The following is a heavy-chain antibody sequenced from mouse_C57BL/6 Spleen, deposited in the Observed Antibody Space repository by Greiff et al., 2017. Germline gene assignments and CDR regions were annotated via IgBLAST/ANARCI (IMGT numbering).Heavy chain of an antibody. D-gene: IGHD1-1*01. J-gene: IGHJ3*01. CDR3: AKRTTVVEDWFAY. Sequence: VQLQQSGPELVKPGASVKISCKASGYTFTDYYMNWVKQSHGKSLEWIGDINPNNGGTRYNQKFKGKATLTVDKSSSTAYMELRSLTSEDSAVYYVAKRTTVVEDWFAYWGQGTLVTVSA. CDR1: GYTFTDYY. V-gene: IGHV1-26*01. CDR2: INPNNGGT.